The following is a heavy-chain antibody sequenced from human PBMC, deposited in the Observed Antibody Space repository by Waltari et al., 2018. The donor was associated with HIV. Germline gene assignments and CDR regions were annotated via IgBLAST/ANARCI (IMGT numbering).Heavy chain of an antibody. CDR2: INHSGST. Sequence: QVQLQQWGAGLLKPSDTLSLTCAVYGGSFRGYYWSWIRQSPGRGLEWIGEINHSGSTNYNPSLKRRVTISVDTSKNQFSLRLRSVTAADTAVYYCSRVNFYERGIPYFQPWGQGTLVTVSS. D-gene: IGHD3-22*01. CDR3: SRVNFYERGIPYFQP. CDR1: GGSFRGYY. J-gene: IGHJ1*01. V-gene: IGHV4-34*01.